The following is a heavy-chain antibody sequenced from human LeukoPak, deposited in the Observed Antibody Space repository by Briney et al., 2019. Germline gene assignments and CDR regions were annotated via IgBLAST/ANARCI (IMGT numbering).Heavy chain of an antibody. V-gene: IGHV4-61*02. Sequence: SETLSLTCTVSGGSISSGSYYWSWIRQPAGKGLEWIGRIYTSGSTNYNPSLKSRVTISVDTSKNQFSLKLSSVTAADTAVYYCASSIVVVPAAINWGQGTQVTVSS. J-gene: IGHJ4*02. CDR2: IYTSGST. CDR1: GGSISSGSYY. CDR3: ASSIVVVPAAIN. D-gene: IGHD2-2*01.